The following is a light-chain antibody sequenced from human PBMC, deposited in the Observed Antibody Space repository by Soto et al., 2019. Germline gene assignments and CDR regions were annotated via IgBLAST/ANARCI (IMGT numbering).Light chain of an antibody. CDR1: RSISNY. CDR3: QQRYSVNR. V-gene: IGKV1-39*01. Sequence: DIQMTQSPSSLSASVGDRVTITCRASRSISNYLNWYQQKSGKVPRLLIYAASSLQPGVPSRFSGTGNGTAFTIPIASHQPEDSATYYCQQRYSVNRFGPGTRV. CDR2: AAS. J-gene: IGKJ1*01.